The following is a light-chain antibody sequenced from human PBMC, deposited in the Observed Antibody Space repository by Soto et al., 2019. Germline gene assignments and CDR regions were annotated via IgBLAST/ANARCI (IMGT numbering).Light chain of an antibody. V-gene: IGKV3-11*01. Sequence: EIVWTQSPATLSLSPGERATLSCRARQRVSSFFVWYQQKRGQAPRLLIYDASKRATGIPARFSGSWSGTDFTLTISSLEPDDFAVYYCQQRRNWPLTFGGGTTVEIK. CDR3: QQRRNWPLT. CDR2: DAS. CDR1: QRVSSF. J-gene: IGKJ4*01.